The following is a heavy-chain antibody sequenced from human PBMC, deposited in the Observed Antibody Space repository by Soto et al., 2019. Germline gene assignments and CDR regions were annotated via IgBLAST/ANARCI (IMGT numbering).Heavy chain of an antibody. V-gene: IGHV4-30-2*01. CDR2: IYHSGST. CDR1: GGSISSGGYS. Sequence: SETLSLTCAVSGGSISSGGYSWSWIRQPPGKGLEWIGYIYHSGSTYYNPSLKSRVTISVDRSKNQFSLKLSSVTAADTAVYYCAGSDYGSGFDPWGQRTLVTVSS. CDR3: AGSDYGSGFDP. D-gene: IGHD3-10*01. J-gene: IGHJ5*02.